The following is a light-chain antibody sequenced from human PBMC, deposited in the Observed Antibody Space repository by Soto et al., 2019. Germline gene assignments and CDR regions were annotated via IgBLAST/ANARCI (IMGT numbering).Light chain of an antibody. CDR3: QQSFKTPLP. J-gene: IGKJ4*01. V-gene: IGKV1-39*01. CDR1: QSVTTY. CDR2: GAS. Sequence: DIQMTQSPSSLSASVGDTVTIACRTSQSVTTYLNWYQQKPGKAPKLLIYGASRLHSGVPLRFSGSGSGTDFALTITNLQPEDFGTYYCQQSFKTPLPFGGGTKVDI.